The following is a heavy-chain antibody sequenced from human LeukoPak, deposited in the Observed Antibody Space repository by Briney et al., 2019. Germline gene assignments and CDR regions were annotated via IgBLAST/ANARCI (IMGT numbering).Heavy chain of an antibody. J-gene: IGHJ4*02. CDR3: ARDLGDFWSGYPTGFDY. V-gene: IGHV1-69*13. CDR1: GYTFTSYG. CDR2: IIPIFGTA. Sequence: GASVKVSCKASGYTFTSYGISWVRQAPGQGLEWMGGIIPIFGTANYAQKFQGRVTITADESTSTAYMELSSLRSEDTAVYYCARDLGDFWSGYPTGFDYWGQGTLVTVSS. D-gene: IGHD3-3*01.